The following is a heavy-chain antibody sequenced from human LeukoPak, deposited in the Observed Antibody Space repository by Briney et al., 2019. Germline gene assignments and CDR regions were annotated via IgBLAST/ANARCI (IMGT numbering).Heavy chain of an antibody. Sequence: ASVKVSCKASGYTFTGYYMHWVRQAPGQGLEWMGWINPNSGGTNYAQEFQGRVTMTRDTSISTAYMELSRLRSDDTAVYYCARDAILTGYYSYYYYYMDVWGKGTTVTVS. D-gene: IGHD3-9*01. J-gene: IGHJ6*03. CDR2: INPNSGGT. CDR3: ARDAILTGYYSYYYYYMDV. CDR1: GYTFTGYY. V-gene: IGHV1-2*02.